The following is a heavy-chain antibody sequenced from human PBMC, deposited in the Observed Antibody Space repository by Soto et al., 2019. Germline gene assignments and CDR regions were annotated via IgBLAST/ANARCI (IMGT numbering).Heavy chain of an antibody. CDR3: ARVRMNYYYYGMDV. CDR1: SGSIRGSTYY. J-gene: IGHJ6*02. CDR2: IYYSGST. V-gene: IGHV4-61*05. Sequence: PSETLSLTCAVSSGSIRGSTYYWGWIRQPPGKGLEYIGYIYYSGSTNYNPSLKSRVTISVDTSKNQFSLKLSSVTAADRAVYYCARVRMNYYYYGMDVWGQGTTVTVSS. D-gene: IGHD2-15*01.